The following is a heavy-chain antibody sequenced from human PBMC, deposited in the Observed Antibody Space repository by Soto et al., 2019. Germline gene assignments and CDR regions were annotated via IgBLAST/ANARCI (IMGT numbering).Heavy chain of an antibody. V-gene: IGHV3-30-3*01. Sequence: PGGSLRLSCAASGFTFSSYAMHWVRQAPGKGLEWVAVISYDGSNKYYADSVKGRFTISRDNSKNTLYLQMNSLGAEDTAVYYCASGLIVVVTGYAFDIWGQGTMVTVSS. CDR1: GFTFSSYA. CDR3: ASGLIVVVTGYAFDI. D-gene: IGHD2-21*02. CDR2: ISYDGSNK. J-gene: IGHJ3*02.